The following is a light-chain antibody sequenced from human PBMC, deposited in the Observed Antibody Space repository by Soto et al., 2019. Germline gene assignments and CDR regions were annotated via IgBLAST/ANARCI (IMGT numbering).Light chain of an antibody. CDR3: LQYHNLWA. CDR2: RAS. CDR1: QNIYYN. Sequence: IVVTQSLATLSVSSGEGATLSCRASQNIYYNVAWYQHRPGQAPRLLIYRASTRATGVPARFSGSVSGTEFTLTISSLQSEDFTVYSCLQYHNLWAFGQGTKVDIK. J-gene: IGKJ1*01. V-gene: IGKV3-15*01.